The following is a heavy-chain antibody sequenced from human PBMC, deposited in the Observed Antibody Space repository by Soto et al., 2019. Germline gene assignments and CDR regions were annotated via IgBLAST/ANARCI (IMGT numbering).Heavy chain of an antibody. D-gene: IGHD2-15*01. V-gene: IGHV1-8*01. J-gene: IGHJ5*02. Sequence: ASVKVSCKASGYTFTSYDINWVQQATGQGLEWMGWMNPNSGNTGYAQKFQGRVTMTRNTSISTAYMELSSLRSEDTAVYYCARGVAATGWFDPWGQGTLVTVSS. CDR2: MNPNSGNT. CDR1: GYTFTSYD. CDR3: ARGVAATGWFDP.